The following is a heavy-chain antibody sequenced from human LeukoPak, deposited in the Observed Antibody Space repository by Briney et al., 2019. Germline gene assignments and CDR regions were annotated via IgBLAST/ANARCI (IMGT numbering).Heavy chain of an antibody. CDR1: GGSISSGGYY. D-gene: IGHD3-22*01. V-gene: IGHV4-30-2*01. CDR3: ARDLRTYYYDSSGYYDAFDI. CDR2: IYHSGST. Sequence: SETLSLTCTVSGGSISSGGYYWSWIRQPLGKGLEWMGYIYHSGSTYYNPSLKSRVTISVDTSKNQFSLKLSSVTAADTAVYYCARDLRTYYYDSSGYYDAFDIWGQGTMVTVSS. J-gene: IGHJ3*02.